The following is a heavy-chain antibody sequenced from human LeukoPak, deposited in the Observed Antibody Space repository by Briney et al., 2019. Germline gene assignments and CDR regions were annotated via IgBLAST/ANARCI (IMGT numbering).Heavy chain of an antibody. J-gene: IGHJ6*02. D-gene: IGHD2-2*01. Sequence: GGSLRLSCAASGFTFSSYGMHWVRQAPGKGLEWVAVIWYDGSNKYYADSVKGRFTISRDNSKNTLYLQMNSLRAEDTAVYYCARGLGYCSSTSSRLGYGMDVWGQGTTVTVSS. CDR2: IWYDGSNK. V-gene: IGHV3-33*01. CDR1: GFTFSSYG. CDR3: ARGLGYCSSTSSRLGYGMDV.